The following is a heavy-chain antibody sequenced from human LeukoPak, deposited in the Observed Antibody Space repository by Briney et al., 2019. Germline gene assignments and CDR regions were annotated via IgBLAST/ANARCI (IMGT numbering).Heavy chain of an antibody. CDR2: IIPIFGTA. V-gene: IGHV1-69*05. J-gene: IGHJ4*02. D-gene: IGHD6-13*01. CDR3: ARDPAGGYSSSNDY. Sequence: SVKVSCKASGGTFSSYAISWVRQAPGQGLEWMGGIIPIFGTANYAQKLQGRVTMTTDTSTSTAYMELRSLRSDDTAVYYCARDPAGGYSSSNDYWGQGTLVTVSS. CDR1: GGTFSSYA.